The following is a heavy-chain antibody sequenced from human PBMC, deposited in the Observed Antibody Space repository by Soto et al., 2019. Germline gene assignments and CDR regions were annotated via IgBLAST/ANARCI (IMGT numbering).Heavy chain of an antibody. D-gene: IGHD7-27*01. V-gene: IGHV3-30-3*01. J-gene: IGHJ4*02. CDR1: GFSFSISP. CDR2: ISYDGTNK. Sequence: QVQLVESGGGMVQPGRSLRLSCAASGFSFSISPMHWVRQAPGKGPEWVALISYDGTNKFYADSVKGRFTISRDNSKSTLYLQVDSLRPEDAAVYYCARDPKTSGGQHWAFTYFDSWGQGTLVTVSS. CDR3: ARDPKTSGGQHWAFTYFDS.